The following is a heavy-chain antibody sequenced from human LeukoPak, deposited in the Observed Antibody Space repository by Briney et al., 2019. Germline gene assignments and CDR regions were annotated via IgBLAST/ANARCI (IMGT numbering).Heavy chain of an antibody. J-gene: IGHJ6*03. V-gene: IGHV3-30*04. D-gene: IGHD1-14*01. CDR3: ARDFNPSNYYYYMDV. CDR2: ISYDGNNE. Sequence: GGSLRLSCAASRFTFSSYVMHWVRQAPGKGLEWMSAISYDGNNEYYADSVKGRSTISRDNSKNTLYLQLNSLRAEDSAVYYCARDFNPSNYYYYMDVWGKGTTVTVSS. CDR1: RFTFSSYV.